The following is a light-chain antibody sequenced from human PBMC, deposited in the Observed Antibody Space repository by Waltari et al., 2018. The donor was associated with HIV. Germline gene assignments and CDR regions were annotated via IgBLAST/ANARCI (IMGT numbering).Light chain of an antibody. V-gene: IGLV2-14*01. CDR3: SAYTTYSPLAV. CDR1: SSDIGGYDY. CDR2: GVS. Sequence: QSALTQPASVSGSPGQSITISCTGTSSDIGGYDYVHWYQQHPGKAPNLLIYGVSSRPSGVSNRFSGSRSGNTASLTISGLQADDEAHYYCSAYTTYSPLAVFGGGTKLTVL. J-gene: IGLJ2*01.